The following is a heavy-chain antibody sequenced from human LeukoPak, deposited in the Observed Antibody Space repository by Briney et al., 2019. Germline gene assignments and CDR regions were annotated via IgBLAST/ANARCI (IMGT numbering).Heavy chain of an antibody. CDR3: ARSYDFWSGYGYWFDP. V-gene: IGHV4-30-4*08. Sequence: SETLSLTCTVSGGSISSGDYYWSWIRQPPGKGLEWIGYIYYSGSTYYNPSLKSRVTISVDTSKNQSSLKLSSVTAADTAVYYCARSYDFWSGYGYWFDPWGQGTLVTVSS. CDR2: IYYSGST. J-gene: IGHJ5*02. D-gene: IGHD3-3*01. CDR1: GGSISSGDYY.